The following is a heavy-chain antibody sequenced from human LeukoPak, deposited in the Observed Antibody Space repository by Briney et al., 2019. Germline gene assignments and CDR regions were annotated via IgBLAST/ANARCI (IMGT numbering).Heavy chain of an antibody. CDR2: VNPTSGNT. D-gene: IGHD3-22*01. J-gene: IGHJ4*02. CDR3: ARATSSHYYDSTGDHLGY. CDR1: GYTFTTYD. V-gene: IGHV1-8*01. Sequence: ASVKVSCKASGYTFTTYDINWVRQATGQGLEWMGWVNPTSGNTGYAQQFQGRVTMTRNTSISTAYMELSSLRSEDTAVYYCARATSSHYYDSTGDHLGYWGQGTLVTVSS.